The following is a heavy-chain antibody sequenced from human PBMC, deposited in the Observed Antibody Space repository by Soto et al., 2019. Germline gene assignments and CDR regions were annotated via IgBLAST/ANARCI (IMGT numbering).Heavy chain of an antibody. CDR2: IHHSGNT. CDR1: GDSISSTNW. Sequence: QVQLRESGPGLVKPSGTLSLTCTVSGDSISSTNWWNWVRQTPGKGLEWIGEIHHSGNTNFNPSLRSLVTISMDKSSNQVSLNVNSVTAADTAVYYCARVRQYCSANSCYLDPWGQGTLVTVSS. CDR3: ARVRQYCSANSCYLDP. J-gene: IGHJ5*02. D-gene: IGHD2-15*01. V-gene: IGHV4-4*02.